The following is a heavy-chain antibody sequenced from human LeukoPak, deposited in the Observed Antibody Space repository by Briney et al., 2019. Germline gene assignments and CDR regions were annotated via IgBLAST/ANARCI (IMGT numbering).Heavy chain of an antibody. CDR3: ASSGFGIRTDDY. J-gene: IGHJ4*02. D-gene: IGHD1-14*01. V-gene: IGHV4-61*02. CDR2: IYTSGST. CDR1: GGSISSGSYY. Sequence: TLSLTCTVSGGSISSGSYYWSWIRQPAGKGLEWIGRIYTSGSTNYNPSLKSRVTISVDTSKNQFSLKLSSVTAADTAVYYCASSGFGIRTDDYWGQGTLVTVSS.